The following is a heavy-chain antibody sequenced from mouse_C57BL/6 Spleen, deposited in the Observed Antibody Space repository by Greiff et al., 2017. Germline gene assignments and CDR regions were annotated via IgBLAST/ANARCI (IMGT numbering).Heavy chain of an antibody. V-gene: IGHV1-81*01. CDR1: GYTFTSYG. J-gene: IGHJ2*01. D-gene: IGHD2-3*01. Sequence: QVQLQQSGAELARPGASVKLSCKASGYTFTSYGISWVKQRTGQGLEWIGEIYPRSGNTYYNEKFKGKATRTADKSSSTAYMELRSLTSEDSAVYFCARRGDGYYPFDYWGQGTTLTVSS. CDR3: ARRGDGYYPFDY. CDR2: IYPRSGNT.